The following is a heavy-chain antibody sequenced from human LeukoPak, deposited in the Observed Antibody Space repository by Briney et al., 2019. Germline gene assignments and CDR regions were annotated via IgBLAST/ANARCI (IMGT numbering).Heavy chain of an antibody. D-gene: IGHD2-2*01. J-gene: IGHJ3*02. V-gene: IGHV5-51*01. CDR1: GYSFTSYW. CDR2: IYPGDSDT. Sequence: GESLKISCKGSGYSFTSYWIGWVRQMPGKGLEWMGIIYPGDSDTRYSPSFQGQVTISVDKSISTAYLQWSSLKASDTAMYYCARGGYCSSTSCYDAFDIWGQGTMVTVSS. CDR3: ARGGYCSSTSCYDAFDI.